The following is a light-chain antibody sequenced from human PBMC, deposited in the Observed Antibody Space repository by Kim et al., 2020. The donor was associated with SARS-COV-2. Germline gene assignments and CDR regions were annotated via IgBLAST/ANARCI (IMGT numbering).Light chain of an antibody. CDR2: GAS. Sequence: EIVLTQSPGTLSLSPGERATLSCRASQSVSSSYLAWYQQKPGQAPRLLIYGASSRATGIPDRFSGSGSGTDFTLTISRLEPEDFAVYYGQQYGNLFGQGTKLEIK. CDR1: QSVSSSY. J-gene: IGKJ2*01. CDR3: QQYGNL. V-gene: IGKV3-20*01.